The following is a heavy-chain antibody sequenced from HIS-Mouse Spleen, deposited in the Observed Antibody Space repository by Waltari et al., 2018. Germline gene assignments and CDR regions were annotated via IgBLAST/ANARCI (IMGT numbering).Heavy chain of an antibody. V-gene: IGHV4-39*07. D-gene: IGHD6-13*01. Sequence: QLQLQESGPGLVNPSETLSLTCTVSGGSISSSRHDWGWIRQPPGKGLEWIGSIYYSGSTYYNPSLKSRVTISVDTSKNQFSLKLSSVTAADTAVYYCAREIPYSSSWYDWYFDLWGRGTLVTVSS. J-gene: IGHJ2*01. CDR2: IYYSGST. CDR1: GGSISSSRHD. CDR3: AREIPYSSSWYDWYFDL.